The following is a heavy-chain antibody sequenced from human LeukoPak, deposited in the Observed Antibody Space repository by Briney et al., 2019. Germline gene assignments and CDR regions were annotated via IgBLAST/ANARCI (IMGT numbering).Heavy chain of an antibody. V-gene: IGHV4-59*08. J-gene: IGHJ4*02. D-gene: IGHD5-18*01. Sequence: SETLSLTCTVSGGSISSYYWSWIRQPPGKGLEWVGYIYYSGSTNYNPSLKSRVTISVDTSKNQFSLKLSSVTAADTAVYYCARQYSYGRNFDYWGQGTLVTVSS. CDR2: IYYSGST. CDR3: ARQYSYGRNFDY. CDR1: GGSISSYY.